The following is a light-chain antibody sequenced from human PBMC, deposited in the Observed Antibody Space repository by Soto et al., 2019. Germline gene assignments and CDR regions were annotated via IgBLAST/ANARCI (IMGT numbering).Light chain of an antibody. Sequence: DIQMPQSPSSLSASVEDRFIITCRASQSISNHLYWYQQKPGKAPKLLIFAASSLQSGVPSRFSGSRSGPDFTLTISSLQPEDFATYYCQQSYSSPPTFGQGTKVDIK. CDR2: AAS. V-gene: IGKV1-39*01. J-gene: IGKJ1*01. CDR3: QQSYSSPPT. CDR1: QSISNH.